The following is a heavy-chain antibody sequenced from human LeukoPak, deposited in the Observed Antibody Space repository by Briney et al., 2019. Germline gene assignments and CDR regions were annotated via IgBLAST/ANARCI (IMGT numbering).Heavy chain of an antibody. D-gene: IGHD2-8*01. V-gene: IGHV3-30-3*01. CDR2: ISYDGSNK. Sequence: GRSLRLSCAASGFTFSSYAMHWVRQAPGKGLEWVAVISYDGSNKYYADSVKGRFTISRDNSKNTLYLQMNSLRAEDTAVYYCARERGRPGVYGRGAFDIWGQGTMVTVSS. CDR3: ARERGRPGVYGRGAFDI. CDR1: GFTFSSYA. J-gene: IGHJ3*02.